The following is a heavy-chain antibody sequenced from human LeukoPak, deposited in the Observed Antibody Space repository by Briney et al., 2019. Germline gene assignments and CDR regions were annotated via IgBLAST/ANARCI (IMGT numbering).Heavy chain of an antibody. V-gene: IGHV1-18*01. CDR3: ARGGSSSWFYDWFDP. Sequence: GASVKVSCKASGYTFTSYGISWVRQAPGQGLEWMGWISAYNGNTDYAQKLQGRVTMTTDTSTSTAYMELRSLRSDDTAVYYCARGGSSSWFYDWFDPWGQGTLVTVSS. D-gene: IGHD6-13*01. CDR2: ISAYNGNT. CDR1: GYTFTSYG. J-gene: IGHJ5*02.